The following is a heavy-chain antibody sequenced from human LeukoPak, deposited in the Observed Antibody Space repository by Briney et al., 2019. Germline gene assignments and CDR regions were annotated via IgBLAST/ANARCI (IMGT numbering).Heavy chain of an antibody. CDR1: GGSISSSSYY. V-gene: IGHV4-39*07. D-gene: IGHD3-3*01. CDR3: ASNYDFWSGYRPDQGFDP. CDR2: IYYSGST. Sequence: SETLSLTCTVSGGSISSSSYYWGWIRQPPGKGLEWIGSIYYSGSTYYNPSLKSRVTISVDTSKNQFSLKLSSATAADTAVYYCASNYDFWSGYRPDQGFDPWGQGTLVTVSS. J-gene: IGHJ5*02.